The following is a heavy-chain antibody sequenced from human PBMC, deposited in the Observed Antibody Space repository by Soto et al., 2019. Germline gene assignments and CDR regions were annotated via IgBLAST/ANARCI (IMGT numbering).Heavy chain of an antibody. CDR1: GFTFSSYA. Sequence: GGSLRLSCAASGFTFSSYAMSWVRQAPGKGLEWVSAISGSGGSTYYADSVKGRFTISRDNSKNTLYLQMNSLRAEDTAVYYCANMGLEVRGVILGYYYGMDVWGQGTTVTVSS. J-gene: IGHJ6*02. V-gene: IGHV3-23*01. CDR3: ANMGLEVRGVILGYYYGMDV. D-gene: IGHD3-10*01. CDR2: ISGSGGST.